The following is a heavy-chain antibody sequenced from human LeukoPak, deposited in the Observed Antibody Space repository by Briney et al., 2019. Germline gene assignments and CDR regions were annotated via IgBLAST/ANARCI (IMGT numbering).Heavy chain of an antibody. J-gene: IGHJ5*02. Sequence: SVKVSCKASGGTFSSYAISWVRQAPGQGLEWMGRIIPILGIANYAQKFQGRVTITADKSTSTAYMELSSLRSEDTAVYYCARTMSEYNRFDPWGQGTLVTVSS. CDR1: GGTFSSYA. CDR2: IIPILGIA. D-gene: IGHD5-24*01. V-gene: IGHV1-69*04. CDR3: ARTMSEYNRFDP.